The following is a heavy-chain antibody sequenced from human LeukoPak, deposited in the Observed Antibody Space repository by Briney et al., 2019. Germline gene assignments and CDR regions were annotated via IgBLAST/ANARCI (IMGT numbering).Heavy chain of an antibody. Sequence: SQTLSLTCTVSGGSISSGDYYWSWIRQPPGKGLEWIGYIYYSGSTYYNPSLKSRVTISVDTSKNQFSLRLSSVTAADTAVYYCARNPNFDRGSGTWGQGTLVTVSS. CDR2: IYYSGST. CDR3: ARNPNFDRGSGT. CDR1: GGSISSGDYY. D-gene: IGHD3-10*01. J-gene: IGHJ5*02. V-gene: IGHV4-30-4*01.